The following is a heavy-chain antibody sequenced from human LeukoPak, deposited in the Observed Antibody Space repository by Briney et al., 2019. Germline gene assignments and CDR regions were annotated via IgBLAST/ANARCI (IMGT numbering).Heavy chain of an antibody. D-gene: IGHD3-10*01. CDR2: ISSSGSTI. Sequence: TGGSLRLSCAASGFTFSSYEMNWVRQAPGKGLEWVSYISSSGSTIYYADSVKGRFTISRDNAKNSLYLQMNSLRAEDTAVYYCARGYGSGSFYSTVKNYYMDVWGKGTTVTISS. CDR3: ARGYGSGSFYSTVKNYYMDV. J-gene: IGHJ6*03. V-gene: IGHV3-48*03. CDR1: GFTFSSYE.